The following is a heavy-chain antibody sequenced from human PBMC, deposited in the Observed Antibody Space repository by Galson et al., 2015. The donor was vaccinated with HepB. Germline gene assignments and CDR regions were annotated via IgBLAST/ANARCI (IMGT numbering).Heavy chain of an antibody. V-gene: IGHV1-69*06. Sequence: SVKVSCKASGGTFSSYAISWVRQAPGQGLEWMGGIIPIFGTANYAQKFQGRVTITADKSTNTAYMELSSLRSEDTAVYYCARGREIDGYSYGRHAFDIWGQGTMVTVSS. CDR2: IIPIFGTA. J-gene: IGHJ3*02. CDR3: ARGREIDGYSYGRHAFDI. CDR1: GGTFSSYA. D-gene: IGHD5-18*01.